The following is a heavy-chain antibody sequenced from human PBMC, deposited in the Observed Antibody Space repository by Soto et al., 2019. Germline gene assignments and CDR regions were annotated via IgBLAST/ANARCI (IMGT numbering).Heavy chain of an antibody. J-gene: IGHJ6*02. CDR3: ARDTPRVSSWHQQHSYYYYYGMDV. D-gene: IGHD6-13*01. Sequence: SETLSLTCTVSGGSISSYYWSWIRQPPGKGLEWIGYIYYSGSTNYNPSLKSRVTISVDTSKNQFSLKLSSVTAADTAVYYCARDTPRVSSWHQQHSYYYYYGMDVWGQGTTVTVSS. CDR2: IYYSGST. CDR1: GGSISSYY. V-gene: IGHV4-59*01.